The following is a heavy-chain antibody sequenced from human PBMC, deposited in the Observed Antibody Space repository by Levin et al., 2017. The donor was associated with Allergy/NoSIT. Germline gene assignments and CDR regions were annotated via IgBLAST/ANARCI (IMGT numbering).Heavy chain of an antibody. CDR3: ASPSYCSSTSCYGKDDAFDI. D-gene: IGHD2-2*01. Sequence: PSETLSLTCTVSGGSISSGDYYWSWIRQPPGKGLEWIGYIYYSGSTYYNPSLKSRVTISVDTSKNQFSLKLSSVTAADTAVYYCASPSYCSSTSCYGKDDAFDIWGQGTMVTVSS. V-gene: IGHV4-30-4*01. CDR2: IYYSGST. CDR1: GGSISSGDYY. J-gene: IGHJ3*02.